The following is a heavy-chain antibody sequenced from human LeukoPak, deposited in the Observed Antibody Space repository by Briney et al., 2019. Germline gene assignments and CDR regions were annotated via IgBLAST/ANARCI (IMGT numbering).Heavy chain of an antibody. CDR3: AREPIFGVLEETIDY. D-gene: IGHD3-3*01. J-gene: IGHJ4*02. V-gene: IGHV3-11*01. CDR1: GFTFSDYN. Sequence: PGGSLRLSCAASGFTFSDYNMNWIRQVPGKGLEWISYISSSGSSTYYADSAKGRFTISRDNAKNSMYLEMNSLRAEDTAVYYCAREPIFGVLEETIDYWGQGTLVTVSS. CDR2: ISSSGSST.